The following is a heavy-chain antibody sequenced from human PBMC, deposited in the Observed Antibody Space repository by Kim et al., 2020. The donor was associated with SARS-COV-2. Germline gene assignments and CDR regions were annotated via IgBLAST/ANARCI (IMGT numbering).Heavy chain of an antibody. Sequence: ASVKVSCKASGYTFTSYYMHWVRQAPGQGLEWMGIINPSGCSTSYAQKFQGRVTMTRDTSTSTVYMELSSLRSEDTAVYYCARDWGLWYFDLWGRGTLVTVSS. CDR1: GYTFTSYY. V-gene: IGHV1-46*01. CDR2: INPSGCST. CDR3: ARDWGLWYFDL. J-gene: IGHJ2*01. D-gene: IGHD3-16*01.